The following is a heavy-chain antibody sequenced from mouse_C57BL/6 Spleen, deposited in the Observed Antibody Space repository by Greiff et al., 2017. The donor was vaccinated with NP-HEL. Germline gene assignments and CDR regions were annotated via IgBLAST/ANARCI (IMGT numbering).Heavy chain of an antibody. Sequence: QVQLQQPGAELVRPGSSVKLSCKASGYTFTSYWMHWVKQRPIQGLEWIGNIDPSDSETHYNQKFKDKATLTVDKSSSTAYMQLSSLTSEDSAVYYCARERITTVGGAMDYWGQGTSVTVSS. CDR3: ARERITTVGGAMDY. V-gene: IGHV1-52*01. J-gene: IGHJ4*01. CDR2: IDPSDSET. D-gene: IGHD1-1*01. CDR1: GYTFTSYW.